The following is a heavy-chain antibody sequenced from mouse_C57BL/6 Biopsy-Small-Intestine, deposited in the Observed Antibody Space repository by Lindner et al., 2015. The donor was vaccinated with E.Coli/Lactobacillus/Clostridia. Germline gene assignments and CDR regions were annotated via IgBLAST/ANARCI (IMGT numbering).Heavy chain of an antibody. CDR1: GYSFTAYY. J-gene: IGHJ2*01. CDR3: ARGTYYFDY. Sequence: SVKVSCKASGYSFTAYYMHWVRQAPGQGLEWMGRINPNSGGTNYAQKFQGRVTMTRDTSITTAYMELSRLRSDDTAVYYCARGTYYFDYWGQGTLVTVSS. V-gene: IGHV1-18*01. CDR2: INPNSGGT. D-gene: IGHD3-3*01.